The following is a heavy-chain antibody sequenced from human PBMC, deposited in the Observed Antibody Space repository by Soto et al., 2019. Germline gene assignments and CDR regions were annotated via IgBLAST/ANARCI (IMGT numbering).Heavy chain of an antibody. Sequence: XGSLNLSCPASGFIFSNYWMHWVRRAPGKGLVWVSRINSDGSSTSYADYVKGRFTISRDNAKNTLYLQMNSLRAEDTAVYYCVRDLAYCTSIRCDGYGVDVWGQGTTVTVSS. V-gene: IGHV3-74*01. CDR1: GFIFSNYW. D-gene: IGHD2-2*01. CDR3: VRDLAYCTSIRCDGYGVDV. CDR2: INSDGSST. J-gene: IGHJ6*02.